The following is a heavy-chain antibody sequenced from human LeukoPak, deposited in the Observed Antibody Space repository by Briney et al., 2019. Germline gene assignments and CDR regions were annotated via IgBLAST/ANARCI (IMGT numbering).Heavy chain of an antibody. CDR1: GYTFTSYG. V-gene: IGHV1-18*01. Sequence: ASVKVSCKASGYTFTSYGISWVRQAPGQGLEWMGWISAYNGNTNYAQKLQGRVTMTTDTSTSTAYMEPRGLRSDDTAVYYCARAPYYDILTGFDVFDYWGQGTLVTVSS. J-gene: IGHJ4*02. CDR2: ISAYNGNT. CDR3: ARAPYYDILTGFDVFDY. D-gene: IGHD3-9*01.